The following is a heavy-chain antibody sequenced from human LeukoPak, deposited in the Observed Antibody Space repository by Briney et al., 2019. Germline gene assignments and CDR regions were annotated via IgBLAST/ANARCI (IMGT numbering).Heavy chain of an antibody. CDR1: GYTFTHHY. V-gene: IGHV1-2*06. CDR2: INPKGGET. Sequence: GASVKVSCKVSGYTFTHHYLHWVRQAPGQGLEGMGRINPKGGETNYKDRLPGRITMTRATSISKAYLEVIRLTSDDPAVYYCASEGYGVKPFGSWGQGTLVIVSS. D-gene: IGHD2-8*01. J-gene: IGHJ5*01. CDR3: ASEGYGVKPFGS.